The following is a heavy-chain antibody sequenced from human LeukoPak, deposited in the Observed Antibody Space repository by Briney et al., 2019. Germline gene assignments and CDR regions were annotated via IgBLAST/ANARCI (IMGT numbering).Heavy chain of an antibody. Sequence: GGSLRLSCAASGFIVSSNHMSWVRQTPDKGLEWVSVMYDGGEIYYADSVKGRFTTSSDNSKNTVDLQMNNLRADDTAMYYCARGGTMTRFSLFDNWGQGTLVFVPS. D-gene: IGHD4-17*01. CDR3: ARGGTMTRFSLFDN. V-gene: IGHV3-53*01. J-gene: IGHJ4*02. CDR1: GFIVSSNH. CDR2: MYDGGEI.